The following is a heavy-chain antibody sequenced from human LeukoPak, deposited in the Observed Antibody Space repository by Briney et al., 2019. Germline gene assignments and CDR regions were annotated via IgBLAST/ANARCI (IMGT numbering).Heavy chain of an antibody. CDR1: GGSISSYY. J-gene: IGHJ3*02. CDR2: IYYSGST. Sequence: SETLSLTCTVSGGSISSYYWSWIRQPPGKGREWIGYIYYSGSTNYNPSLKSRVTISVDTTKNQFSRKLSSVTAADTAVYYCAGEYYYGSGKAFDIWGQGTMVTVSS. D-gene: IGHD3-10*01. V-gene: IGHV4-59*01. CDR3: AGEYYYGSGKAFDI.